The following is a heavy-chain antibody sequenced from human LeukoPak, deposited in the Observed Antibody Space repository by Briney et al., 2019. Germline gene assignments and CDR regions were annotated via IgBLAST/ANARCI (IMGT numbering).Heavy chain of an antibody. J-gene: IGHJ5*02. CDR3: VREVKGYGSSWYQNWFDP. D-gene: IGHD6-13*01. CDR1: GGSISSGDYY. Sequence: SQTLSLTCTVSGGSISSGDYYWSWIRQPPGKGLEWIGYIYYSGSTYYNPSLKSRVTTSIDTSKNQFPLKMSSVTAADTAVYYCVREVKGYGSSWYQNWFDPWGQGTLVTVSS. CDR2: IYYSGST. V-gene: IGHV4-30-4*01.